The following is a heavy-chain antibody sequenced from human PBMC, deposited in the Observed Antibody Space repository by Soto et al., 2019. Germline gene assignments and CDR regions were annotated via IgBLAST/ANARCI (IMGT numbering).Heavy chain of an antibody. D-gene: IGHD6-19*01. CDR1: GFTFSSYG. CDR2: ISYDGSNK. Sequence: GGSLRLSCAASGFTFSSYGMHWVRQAPGKGLEWVAVISYDGSNKYYADSVKGRFTISRDNSKNTLYLQMNSLRAEDTAVYYCAKGGSGWYGEDYYYYYGMDVWGQGTTVTVSS. J-gene: IGHJ6*02. CDR3: AKGGSGWYGEDYYYYYGMDV. V-gene: IGHV3-30*18.